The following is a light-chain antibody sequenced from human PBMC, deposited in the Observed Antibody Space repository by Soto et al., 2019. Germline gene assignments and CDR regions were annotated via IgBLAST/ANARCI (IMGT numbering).Light chain of an antibody. CDR3: QQEYFTPNT. CDR2: WAS. J-gene: IGKJ2*01. CDR1: RSLLYNPNNTIY. V-gene: IGKV4-1*01. Sequence: DIVLTQSPDSLAVSLGERATINCKSSRSLLYNPNNTIYLAWYQQKSGQPPKLLIQWASTRESGVPDRCSGRGSGTELTLNISSLKAEDVAVYYCQQEYFTPNTFDQGSLLEIK.